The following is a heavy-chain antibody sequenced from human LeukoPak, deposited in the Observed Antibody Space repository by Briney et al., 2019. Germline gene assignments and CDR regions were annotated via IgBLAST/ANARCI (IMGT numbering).Heavy chain of an antibody. Sequence: PSETLSLTCAVYGGSFSGYYWSWIRQPPGKGLEWIGEINHSGSTNYNPSLKSRATISVDTSKNQFSLKLSSVTAADTAVYYCARDIVVVPAEKTLDYWGQGTLVTVSS. CDR3: ARDIVVVPAEKTLDY. J-gene: IGHJ4*02. CDR2: INHSGST. D-gene: IGHD2-2*01. V-gene: IGHV4-34*01. CDR1: GGSFSGYY.